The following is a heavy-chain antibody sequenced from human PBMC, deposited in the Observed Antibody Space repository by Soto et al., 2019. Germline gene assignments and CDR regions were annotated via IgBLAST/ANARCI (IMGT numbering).Heavy chain of an antibody. D-gene: IGHD3-3*01. CDR3: ARRNIGVVITRDAFDI. CDR1: GFSLSNARMG. J-gene: IGHJ3*02. Sequence: QVTLKESGPVLVKPTETLTLTCTVSGFSLSNARMGVSWIRQPPGKALEWLAHIFSNDEKSYSTSLKSRLTNTKDTSKSPVGLTNTNMDPLGTAKYYCARRNIGVVITRDAFDIWGQGTMVTVSS. CDR2: IFSNDEK. V-gene: IGHV2-26*01.